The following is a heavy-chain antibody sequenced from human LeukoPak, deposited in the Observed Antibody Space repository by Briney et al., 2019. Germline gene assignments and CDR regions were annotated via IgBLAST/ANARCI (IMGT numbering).Heavy chain of an antibody. V-gene: IGHV4-31*03. Sequence: PSETLSLTCTVSGGSISSGDYYWTWIRQHPGKGLEWIGYIYYSGSTNYNPSLKSRVTTSVDTSKNQFSLKLSSVTAADTAVYYCARGARGVVPAARRSSFDYWGQGTLVTVSS. CDR2: IYYSGST. J-gene: IGHJ4*02. D-gene: IGHD2-2*01. CDR1: GGSISSGDYY. CDR3: ARGARGVVPAARRSSFDY.